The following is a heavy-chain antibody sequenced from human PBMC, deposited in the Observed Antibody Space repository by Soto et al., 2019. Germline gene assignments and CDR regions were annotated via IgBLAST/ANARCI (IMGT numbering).Heavy chain of an antibody. D-gene: IGHD6-19*01. CDR2: VSGYNGNT. Sequence: ASVKVSCKASGYTFSRYGISWVRQAPGQGLEWMGWVSGYNGNTNYAQKFQGRVTMTTDTSTTTAYMELRSLTSDDTAVYYCARDHEIAVAGVFDYWGQGTLVTVSS. V-gene: IGHV1-18*01. J-gene: IGHJ4*02. CDR1: GYTFSRYG. CDR3: ARDHEIAVAGVFDY.